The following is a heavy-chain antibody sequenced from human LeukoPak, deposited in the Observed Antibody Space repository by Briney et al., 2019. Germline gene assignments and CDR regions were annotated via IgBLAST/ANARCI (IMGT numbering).Heavy chain of an antibody. V-gene: IGHV1-2*02. Sequence: ASVKVSCKASGYTFTGYYMHWVRQAPGQGLEWMGWINPNSGGTNYAQKFQGRVTMTRDTSISTAYMELSSLRSDDTAIYYCARSKGQLVPKFDYWGQGTLVTVSS. CDR1: GYTFTGYY. CDR2: INPNSGGT. CDR3: ARSKGQLVPKFDY. D-gene: IGHD6-6*01. J-gene: IGHJ4*02.